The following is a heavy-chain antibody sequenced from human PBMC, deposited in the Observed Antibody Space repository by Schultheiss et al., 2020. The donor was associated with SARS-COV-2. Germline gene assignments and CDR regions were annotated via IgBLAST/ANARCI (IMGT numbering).Heavy chain of an antibody. J-gene: IGHJ3*02. CDR1: GGSFSGNY. Sequence: SETLSLTCAVYGGSFSGNYWSWIRQPPGKGLEWIGFIHNSGSTNYNPSLKSRVTMSIDTSKNQFSLNLSSVTAADTAMYFCARHGHDSSGYSHAFDIWGQGTMVTVSS. V-gene: IGHV4-59*08. D-gene: IGHD3-22*01. CDR2: IHNSGST. CDR3: ARHGHDSSGYSHAFDI.